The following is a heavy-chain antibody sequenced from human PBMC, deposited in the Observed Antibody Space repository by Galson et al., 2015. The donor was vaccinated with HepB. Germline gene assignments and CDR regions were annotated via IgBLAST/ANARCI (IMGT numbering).Heavy chain of an antibody. V-gene: IGHV3-48*04. CDR2: ISGDSNTI. CDR3: ARDLFRTGVVTVTAGAFDV. D-gene: IGHD2-21*02. Sequence: SLRLSCAASKFTFSTCSMNWVRQAPGKGLEWIAYISGDSNTIFYADSVKGRFTISRGNAKNSLYLRINSLRAEDTAVYYCARDLFRTGVVTVTAGAFDVWGQGTMVTVSS. CDR1: KFTFSTCS. J-gene: IGHJ3*01.